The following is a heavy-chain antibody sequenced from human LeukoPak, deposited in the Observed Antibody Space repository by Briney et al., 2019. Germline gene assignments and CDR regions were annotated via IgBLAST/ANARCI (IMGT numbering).Heavy chain of an antibody. CDR2: IYYSESN. V-gene: IGHV4-39*01. CDR1: GGSITSSSSC. CDR3: ARRRGLVKYYFDY. Sequence: TSETLSLTWTLSGGSITSSSSCWGWIRQPPGKGLEWIGSIYYSESNYQNPFLKSRVNISVDTSKNQFSLELSSVTAADRAVYYCARRRGLVKYYFDYWGQGTLVTVSS. D-gene: IGHD3/OR15-3a*01. J-gene: IGHJ4*02.